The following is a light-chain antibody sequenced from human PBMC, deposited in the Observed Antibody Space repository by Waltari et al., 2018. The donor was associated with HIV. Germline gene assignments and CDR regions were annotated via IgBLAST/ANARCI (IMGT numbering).Light chain of an antibody. CDR2: AAF. CDR3: QQSYSSPPT. V-gene: IGKV1-39*01. Sequence: DIQMTQSPSSLSASVGDRVTITCRASERISSYLHWYRQKPGKAPKLLISAAFNLQSGVPSRFSDGRSGTDFTLTIGSLQPEDFATYYCQQSYSSPPTFGQGTKLQTK. CDR1: ERISSY. J-gene: IGKJ2*01.